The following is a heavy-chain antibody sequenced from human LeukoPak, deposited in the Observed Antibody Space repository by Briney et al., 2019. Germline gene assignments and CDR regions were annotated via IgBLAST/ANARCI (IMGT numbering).Heavy chain of an antibody. V-gene: IGHV1-18*01. Sequence: ASVKVSCKASGYTFTSYGISWVRQAPGQGLEWMGWISAYNGNTNYAQKLQGRVTMTTDTSTSTAYMELRSLGSDDTAVYYCARDITSSSWYEFAYYYYGMDVWGQGTTVTVSS. J-gene: IGHJ6*02. CDR3: ARDITSSSWYEFAYYYYGMDV. CDR2: ISAYNGNT. D-gene: IGHD6-13*01. CDR1: GYTFTSYG.